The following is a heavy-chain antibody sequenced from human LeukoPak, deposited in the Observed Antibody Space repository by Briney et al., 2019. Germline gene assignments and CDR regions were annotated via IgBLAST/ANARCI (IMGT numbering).Heavy chain of an antibody. V-gene: IGHV4-4*07. CDR1: GGSISSYY. CDR2: IYTSGSI. Sequence: SETLSLTCTVSGGSISSYYWSWIRQPAGKGLEWIGRIYTSGSINYNPSLKSRVTMSVDMSTNQFSLKLSSVTAADTAVYYCARSGGGIAAAVNAFDIWGQGTMVTVSS. J-gene: IGHJ3*02. CDR3: ARSGGGIAAAVNAFDI. D-gene: IGHD6-13*01.